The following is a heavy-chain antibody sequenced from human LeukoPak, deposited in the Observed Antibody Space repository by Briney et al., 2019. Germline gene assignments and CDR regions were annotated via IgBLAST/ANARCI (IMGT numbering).Heavy chain of an antibody. CDR1: GGSISSYH. V-gene: IGHV4-59*01. J-gene: IGHJ6*03. CDR2: IYYSGST. CDR3: ARGRVSSSTWYSTYYYYFYMDV. Sequence: SETLSLTCTVSGGSISSYHWSWIRQPPGKGLECIGYIYYSGSTNYNPSLKSRVTISVDTSKNRFSLKLSSVTAADTAVYFCARGRVSSSTWYSTYYYYFYMDVWGKGTTVTVSS. D-gene: IGHD1-1*01.